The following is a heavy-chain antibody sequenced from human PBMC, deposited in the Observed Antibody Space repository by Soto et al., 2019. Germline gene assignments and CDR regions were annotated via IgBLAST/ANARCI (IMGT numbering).Heavy chain of an antibody. CDR1: GFTFSSYA. Sequence: EVQLLESGGGLVQPGGSLRLSCAASGFTFSSYAMSWVRQAPGKGLEWVSAISGSGGSTYYADSVKGRFTISRDNSKNTLYLQMNSLRAEDTAVYYCAKGDSGSYYSYYSGMDVWGQGTTVTVSS. CDR2: ISGSGGST. J-gene: IGHJ6*02. D-gene: IGHD1-26*01. CDR3: AKGDSGSYYSYYSGMDV. V-gene: IGHV3-23*01.